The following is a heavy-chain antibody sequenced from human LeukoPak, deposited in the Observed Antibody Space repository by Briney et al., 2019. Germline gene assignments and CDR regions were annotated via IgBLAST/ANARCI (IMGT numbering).Heavy chain of an antibody. Sequence: SETLSLTCTVSGGSISSGGYYWSWIRQPPGKGLEWVGYIYHSGSTYYNPSLKSRVTISVDRSKNLFSLKLSSVTAADTAVYYCARERGDIVVVPAAIEGGDYWGQGTLVTVSS. D-gene: IGHD2-2*02. J-gene: IGHJ4*02. V-gene: IGHV4-30-2*01. CDR1: GGSISSGGYY. CDR2: IYHSGST. CDR3: ARERGDIVVVPAAIEGGDY.